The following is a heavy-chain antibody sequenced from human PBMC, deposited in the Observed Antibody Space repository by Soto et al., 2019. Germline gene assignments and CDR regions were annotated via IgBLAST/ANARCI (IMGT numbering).Heavy chain of an antibody. V-gene: IGHV3-9*01. D-gene: IGHD1-26*01. Sequence: GGSLRLSCAASGFNFDDHAMHWVRQTPGKGLEWVSGISWNSVTINYADSIKGRFTISRDNAKRTLYLQMNNLRPADTAMYFCVRSSGSQPRAGWFDPWGQGTLVTVSS. J-gene: IGHJ5*02. CDR1: GFNFDDHA. CDR3: VRSSGSQPRAGWFDP. CDR2: ISWNSVTI.